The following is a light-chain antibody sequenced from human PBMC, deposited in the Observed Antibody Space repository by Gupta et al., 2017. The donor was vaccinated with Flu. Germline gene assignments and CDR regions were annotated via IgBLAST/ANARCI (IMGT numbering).Light chain of an antibody. J-gene: IGKJ4*01. Sequence: PSFLSASEGDRVSSTCRASQGISSYLARYQQKTGKAPKLLIYSASTSQSGVPSRFSGSGSGTEFTLTIISLQPEDFATYFCHQLNSYPLTFGGGTKVEIK. CDR3: HQLNSYPLT. CDR1: QGISSY. CDR2: SAS. V-gene: IGKV1-9*01.